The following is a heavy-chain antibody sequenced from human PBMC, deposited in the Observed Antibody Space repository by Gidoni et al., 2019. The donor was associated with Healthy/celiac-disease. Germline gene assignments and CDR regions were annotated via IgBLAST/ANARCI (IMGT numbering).Heavy chain of an antibody. D-gene: IGHD2-15*01. V-gene: IGHV2-5*02. Sequence: TLCFPLTCTFSGFSLSTSGVGVGWIRQPPGKALEWLALIYWDDDKRYSPSLKSRLTITKDTSKNQVVLTMTNMDPVDTATYYCAHRRSSRTSYYYYYGMDVWGQGTTVTVSS. J-gene: IGHJ6*02. CDR3: AHRRSSRTSYYYYYGMDV. CDR2: IYWDDDK. CDR1: GFSLSTSGVG.